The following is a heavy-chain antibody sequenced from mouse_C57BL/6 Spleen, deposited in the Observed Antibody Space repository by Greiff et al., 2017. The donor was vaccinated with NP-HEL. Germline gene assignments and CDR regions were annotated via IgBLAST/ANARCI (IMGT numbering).Heavy chain of an antibody. V-gene: IGHV1-80*01. CDR2: IYPGDGDT. D-gene: IGHD2-2*01. CDR3: ARGVTGGYYAMDD. CDR1: GYAFSSYW. Sequence: QVQLKESGAELVKPGASVKISCKASGYAFSSYWMNWVKQRPGKGLEWIGQIYPGDGDTNYNGKFKGKATLTADKSSSTAYMQLSSLTSEDSAVYFCARGVTGGYYAMDDWGQGTSVTVSA. J-gene: IGHJ4*01.